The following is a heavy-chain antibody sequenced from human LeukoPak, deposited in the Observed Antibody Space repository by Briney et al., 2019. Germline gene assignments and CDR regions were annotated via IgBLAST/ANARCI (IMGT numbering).Heavy chain of an antibody. CDR3: AKASAGSSWYLGDDY. Sequence: GGSLRLSCAASGFTFSSYAMSWVRQAPGKGLEWVSGMSDSGVSSYYADSVKGRFTISRDNSKNTLYLQLNSLRAEDTAVYYCAKASAGSSWYLGDDYWGQGTLVTVSS. CDR1: GFTFSSYA. J-gene: IGHJ4*02. CDR2: MSDSGVSS. D-gene: IGHD6-13*01. V-gene: IGHV3-23*01.